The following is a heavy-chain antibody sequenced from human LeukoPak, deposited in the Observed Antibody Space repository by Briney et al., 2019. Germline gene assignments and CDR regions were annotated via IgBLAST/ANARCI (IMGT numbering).Heavy chain of an antibody. J-gene: IGHJ3*01. CDR1: GFTFGSYA. V-gene: IGHV3-23*01. Sequence: GGSLRLSCAASGFTFGSYAMNWVRQAPGRGLEWVSSLPSGGGPSYADSVKGRFTVSRDNSKNTLYLQMNSLRADDTAVYYCAKTITPFTTNWDNSPGAFDVWGQGTVVTVSS. D-gene: IGHD1-1*01. CDR3: AKTITPFTTNWDNSPGAFDV. CDR2: LPSGGGP.